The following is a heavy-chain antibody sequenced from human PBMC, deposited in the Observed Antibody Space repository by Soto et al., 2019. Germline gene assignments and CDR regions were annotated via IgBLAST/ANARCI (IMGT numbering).Heavy chain of an antibody. D-gene: IGHD1-1*01. J-gene: IGHJ5*02. V-gene: IGHV4-4*02. CDR1: GGSISSNNW. CDR3: ARDPLAGTPTGPTWFAP. Sequence: SETLPLTCAVSGGSISSNNWWSWVRQPPGRGLEWIGEIYHSGSTNYNPSLKSRVTISVDKSKNQFSLKLSSVTAADTAVYYSARDPLAGTPTGPTWFAPWGKGTRVPVSS. CDR2: IYHSGST.